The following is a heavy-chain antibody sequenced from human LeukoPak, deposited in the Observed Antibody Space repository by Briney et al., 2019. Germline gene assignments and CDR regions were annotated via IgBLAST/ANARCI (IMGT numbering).Heavy chain of an antibody. J-gene: IGHJ3*02. CDR1: GYTFTSYD. Sequence: ASVKVSCKASGYTFTSYDINRVRQATGQGLEWMGWMNPNSGNTGYAQKFQGRVTITRNTSISTAYMELSSLRSEDTAVYYCARGANYDSSGFDAFDIWGQGTMVTVSS. CDR3: ARGANYDSSGFDAFDI. V-gene: IGHV1-8*03. CDR2: MNPNSGNT. D-gene: IGHD3-22*01.